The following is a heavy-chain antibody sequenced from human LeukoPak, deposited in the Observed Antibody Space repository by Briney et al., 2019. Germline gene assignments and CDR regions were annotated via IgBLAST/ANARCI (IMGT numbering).Heavy chain of an antibody. CDR1: GFALKSYS. J-gene: IGHJ3*01. D-gene: IGHD1-26*01. CDR3: ARDPGIDAFDV. CDR2: LYNSDST. Sequence: GGSLRLSCAGSGFALKSYSLSWVRQAPGKGLEWVSVLYNSDSTYYADSVKGRFTISRDNSKNTLYLQMNSLRAEDTAIYYCARDPGIDAFDVWGQGTMVTVSS. V-gene: IGHV3-53*01.